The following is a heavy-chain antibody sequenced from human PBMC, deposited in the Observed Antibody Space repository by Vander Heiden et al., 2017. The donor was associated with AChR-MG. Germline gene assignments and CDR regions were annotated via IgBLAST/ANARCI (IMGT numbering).Heavy chain of an antibody. V-gene: IGHV5-51*01. J-gene: IGHJ5*02. Sequence: EVQLVQSGAEVKKPGESLKISCKGSGYSFPNYWIGWVRQMPGKGLEWMGIIYPGDSDTRYSPALQGQVTMSADKSISTAYLQWSRMKASDTAMYYCAKQDGSSSSKWFDLWGQGTLVTVSS. CDR3: AKQDGSSSSKWFDL. D-gene: IGHD6-6*01. CDR2: IYPGDSDT. CDR1: GYSFPNYW.